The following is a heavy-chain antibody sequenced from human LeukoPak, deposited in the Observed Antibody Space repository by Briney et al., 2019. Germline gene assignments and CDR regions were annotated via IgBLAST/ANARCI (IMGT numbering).Heavy chain of an antibody. CDR3: TKDLPFTAGGVIVH. CDR1: GLTFSDAW. CDR2: IRSKVDGGTA. V-gene: IGHV3-15*01. Sequence: PGGSLRLSCGVSGLTFSDAWLTWVRQGPGKGLEWVGLIRSKVDGGTADYATTVKGRFTISRGDSKNMLYLQMNGLKTEDTAIYYCTKDLPFTAGGVIVHWGQGALVTVSS. J-gene: IGHJ5*02. D-gene: IGHD3-16*01.